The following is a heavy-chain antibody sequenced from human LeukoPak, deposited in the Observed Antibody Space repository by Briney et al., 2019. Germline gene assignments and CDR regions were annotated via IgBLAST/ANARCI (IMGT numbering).Heavy chain of an antibody. CDR2: IYYSGST. J-gene: IGHJ3*02. D-gene: IGHD3-22*01. CDR1: GGSVSSGSYY. Sequence: SETLSLTCTVSGGSVSSGSYYWSWIRQPPGKGLEWVGYIYYSGSTNYNPSLKSRVTISVDTSKNQFSLKLSSVTAADTAVYYCARGETYYDSSGYYLGAFDIWGQGTMVTVSS. V-gene: IGHV4-61*01. CDR3: ARGETYYDSSGYYLGAFDI.